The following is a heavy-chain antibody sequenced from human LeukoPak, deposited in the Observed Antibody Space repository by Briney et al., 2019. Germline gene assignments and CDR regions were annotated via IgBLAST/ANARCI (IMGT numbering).Heavy chain of an antibody. CDR2: IYYSGST. CDR3: ARGGIAVAALVHLDY. J-gene: IGHJ4*02. Sequence: PSETLSLTCSVSGGSITSYYWSWIRQPPGKGLEWIGYIYYSGSTNYNPSLKSRVTIAVDTSKNQFSLKLSSVTAADTAVYYCARGGIAVAALVHLDYWGQGTLVTVSS. CDR1: GGSITSYY. D-gene: IGHD6-13*01. V-gene: IGHV4-59*01.